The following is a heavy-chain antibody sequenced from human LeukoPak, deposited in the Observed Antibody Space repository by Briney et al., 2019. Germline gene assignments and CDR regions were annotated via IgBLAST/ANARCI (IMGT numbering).Heavy chain of an antibody. J-gene: IGHJ5*02. Sequence: GGSLRLSCAASGFTFSSYSMNWVRQAPGKGLEWVSSISSSSSYIYYADSVKGRFTISRDNAKNSLYLQMNSLRAEDTAVYYCPRESTWEPGRGWFDPWRQGTLVTVSS. V-gene: IGHV3-21*01. CDR1: GFTFSSYS. D-gene: IGHD1-26*01. CDR2: ISSSSSYI. CDR3: PRESTWEPGRGWFDP.